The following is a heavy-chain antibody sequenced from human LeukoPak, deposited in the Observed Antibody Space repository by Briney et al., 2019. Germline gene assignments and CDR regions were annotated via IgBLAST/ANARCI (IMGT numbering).Heavy chain of an antibody. J-gene: IGHJ5*02. V-gene: IGHV4-39*01. D-gene: IGHD2-2*01. CDR3: ARQCRGIVVVPAANAFRENWFDP. CDR1: GGSFSGYY. Sequence: PSETLSLTCAVYGGSFSGYYWGWIRQPPGKGLEWIGSIYYSGSTYYNPSLKSRVTISVDTSKNQFSLKLSSVTAADTAVYYCARQCRGIVVVPAANAFRENWFDPWGQGTLVTVSS. CDR2: IYYSGST.